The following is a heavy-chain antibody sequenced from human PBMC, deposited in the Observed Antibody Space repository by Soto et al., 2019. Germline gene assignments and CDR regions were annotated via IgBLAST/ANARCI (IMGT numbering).Heavy chain of an antibody. CDR3: ARDRTIAVAGPEPQYFQH. Sequence: PGGSLRLSCAASGFTFSSYSMNWVRQAPGKGLEWVSYISSSSSTIYYADSVKGRFTISRDNAKNSLYLQMNSLRAEDTAVYYCARDRTIAVAGPEPQYFQHWGQGTLVTVSS. D-gene: IGHD6-19*01. CDR2: ISSSSSTI. CDR1: GFTFSSYS. V-gene: IGHV3-48*01. J-gene: IGHJ1*01.